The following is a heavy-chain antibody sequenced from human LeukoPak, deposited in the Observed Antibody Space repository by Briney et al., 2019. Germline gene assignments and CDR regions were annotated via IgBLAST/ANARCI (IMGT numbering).Heavy chain of an antibody. D-gene: IGHD6-6*01. CDR2: ISSSGSTI. J-gene: IGHJ4*02. CDR3: AKQGSSSSSFDY. V-gene: IGHV3-11*04. Sequence: PGGSLRLSCAASGFTFSDYYMSWIRQAPGKGLEWVSYISSSGSTIYYADSVKGRFTISRDNSKNTLYLQMNSLRAEDTAVYYCAKQGSSSSSFDYWGQGTLVTVSS. CDR1: GFTFSDYY.